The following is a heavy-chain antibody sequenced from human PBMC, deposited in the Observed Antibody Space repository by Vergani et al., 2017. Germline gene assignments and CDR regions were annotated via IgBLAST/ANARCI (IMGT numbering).Heavy chain of an antibody. CDR1: GYTFSNYY. D-gene: IGHD3-9*01. J-gene: IGHJ4*02. CDR2: INPSGGHT. V-gene: IGHV1-46*03. CDR3: ARGHYGLLTGYRY. Sequence: QVQVVQSGAEVKKSGASVKVSCKTSGYTFSNYYMHWVRQAPGQGLEWMGIINPSGGHTNYAQKFQGRVTMTRDTSTSTVYMELSSLRSEDTAIYYCARGHYGLLTGYRYWGQGTLVTVSA.